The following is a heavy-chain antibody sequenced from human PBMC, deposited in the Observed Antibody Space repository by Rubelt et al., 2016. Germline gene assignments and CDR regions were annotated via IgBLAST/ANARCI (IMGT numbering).Heavy chain of an antibody. CDR3: ARAASSYGGNPLFDN. Sequence: QVQLQESGPGLVKPSETLSLTCTVSGGSINSYYWSWIRQTPGKGLEWIGYIYYSGSTYSNPSLTSRVTIYVDTSKNQFSLGRGSVTAADTAVYYCARAASSYGGNPLFDNWGQGTLVTVSS. CDR1: GGSINSYY. J-gene: IGHJ4*02. V-gene: IGHV4-59*12. D-gene: IGHD4-23*01. CDR2: IYYSGST.